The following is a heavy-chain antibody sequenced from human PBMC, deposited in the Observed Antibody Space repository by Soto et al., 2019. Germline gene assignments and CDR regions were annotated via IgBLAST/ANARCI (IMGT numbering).Heavy chain of an antibody. Sequence: ASETMSLTCAVYGGCFSGYYWSWIRQTPGKGLEWIGEINHSGSTNYNPSLKSRVTISVDTSKNQFSLKLSSVTAADTAVYYCARGRGYSGYRRGSFDIWGQGTMVTVSS. D-gene: IGHD5-12*01. CDR1: GGCFSGYY. CDR3: ARGRGYSGYRRGSFDI. J-gene: IGHJ3*02. CDR2: INHSGST. V-gene: IGHV4-34*01.